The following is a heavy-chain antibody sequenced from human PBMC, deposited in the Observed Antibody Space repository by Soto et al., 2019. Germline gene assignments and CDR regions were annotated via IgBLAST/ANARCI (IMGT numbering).Heavy chain of an antibody. Sequence: ASVKVSCKASGYTFTSYYMHWVRQAPGQGLEWMGWINPNSGGTNYAQKFQGWVTMTRDTSISTAYMELSRLRSDDTAVYYCARDATAGLDYYYYYGMDVWGQGTTVTVSS. CDR2: INPNSGGT. J-gene: IGHJ6*02. CDR1: GYTFTSYY. CDR3: ARDATAGLDYYYYYGMDV. D-gene: IGHD6-13*01. V-gene: IGHV1-2*04.